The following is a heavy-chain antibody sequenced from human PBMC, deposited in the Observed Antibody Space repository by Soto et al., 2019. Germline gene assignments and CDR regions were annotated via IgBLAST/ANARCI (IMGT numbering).Heavy chain of an antibody. J-gene: IGHJ6*02. V-gene: IGHV3-7*03. CDR1: GFAFSSSW. CDR3: TRKRFGMDV. CDR2: IKEDGSEK. Sequence: GGSLRLSCAASGFAFSSSWMSWVRQAPGKGLEWVANIKEDGSEKDYVDPVKGRFTITRDNAKNSLYLQMNNLRAEDTAVYFCTRKRFGMDVWGQGTTVTGS.